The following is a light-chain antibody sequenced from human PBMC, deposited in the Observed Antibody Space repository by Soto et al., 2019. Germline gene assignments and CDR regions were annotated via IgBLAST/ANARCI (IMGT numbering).Light chain of an antibody. CDR2: GAS. Sequence: EIVMTQSPATLSVSPGERATLSCRASQSVSSNLAWYQQKPGQAPRLLIYGASTRATGIPARFSGSGSGTEFTLTISSLQSEDFAVSSCQQYNNWPPPGITFGQGTRLEIK. V-gene: IGKV3-15*01. CDR1: QSVSSN. J-gene: IGKJ5*01. CDR3: QQYNNWPPPGIT.